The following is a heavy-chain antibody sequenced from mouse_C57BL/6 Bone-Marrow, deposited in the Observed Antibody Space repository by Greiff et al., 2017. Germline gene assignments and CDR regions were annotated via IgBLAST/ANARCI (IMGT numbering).Heavy chain of an antibody. Sequence: VKLQESGAELVRPGTSVKVSCKASGYAFTNYLIEWVKQRPGQGLEWIGVINPGSGGTNYNEKFKGKATLTADKSSSTAYMQLSSLTSEDSAVYFCAREWLAYAMDYWGQGTSVTVSA. V-gene: IGHV1-54*01. CDR2: INPGSGGT. J-gene: IGHJ4*01. D-gene: IGHD2-2*01. CDR3: AREWLAYAMDY. CDR1: GYAFTNYL.